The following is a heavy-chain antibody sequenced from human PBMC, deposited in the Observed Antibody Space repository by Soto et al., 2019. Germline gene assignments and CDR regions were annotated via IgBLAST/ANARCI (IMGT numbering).Heavy chain of an antibody. D-gene: IGHD3-22*01. J-gene: IGHJ6*02. CDR1: GGTFSSYA. V-gene: IGHV1-69*06. Sequence: SVKVSCKASGGTFSSYAISWVRQAPGRGLEWMGGIIPIFGTANYAQKFQGRVTITADKSTSTAYMELSSLRSEDTAVYYCASSSRRYYYDSSTHFYYYGMDVWGQGTTVTVSS. CDR3: ASSSRRYYYDSSTHFYYYGMDV. CDR2: IIPIFGTA.